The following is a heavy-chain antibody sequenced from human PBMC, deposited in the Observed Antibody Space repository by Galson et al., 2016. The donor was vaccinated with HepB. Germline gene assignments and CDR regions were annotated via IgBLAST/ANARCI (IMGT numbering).Heavy chain of an antibody. Sequence: SLRLSCAASGFTFSSYGMHWVRQAPGKGLEWVAVISYDGSNKHYGDSVKGRFTISRDNSKNTLYLQMNSLRAEDTAVYYCAKDPRWLQQGIKDYFDYWGQGTLVTVSS. CDR2: ISYDGSNK. V-gene: IGHV3-30*18. D-gene: IGHD5-24*01. CDR1: GFTFSSYG. J-gene: IGHJ4*02. CDR3: AKDPRWLQQGIKDYFDY.